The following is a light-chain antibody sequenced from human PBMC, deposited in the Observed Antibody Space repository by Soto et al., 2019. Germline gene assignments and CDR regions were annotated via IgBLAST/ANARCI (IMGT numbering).Light chain of an antibody. CDR1: SSNVGGYNC. Sequence: QSALTQVPSPSGSPGQSVTISCTGTSSNVGGYNCVSWYQQHPGKAPKLMIYEVSKRPSGVPDRFSGSKSGNTASLTVSGLQAEDEADYYCTSYAASNNYVFGTGTKVTVL. J-gene: IGLJ1*01. CDR3: TSYAASNNYV. V-gene: IGLV2-8*01. CDR2: EVS.